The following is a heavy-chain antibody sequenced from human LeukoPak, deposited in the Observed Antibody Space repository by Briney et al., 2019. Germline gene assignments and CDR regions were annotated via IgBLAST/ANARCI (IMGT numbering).Heavy chain of an antibody. CDR1: GLTFDDYG. D-gene: IGHD2-15*01. J-gene: IGHJ6*03. Sequence: GGSLRLSCAASGLTFDDYGMSWVRQAPGKGLEWVSGINWNGGSTGYADSVKGRFTISRDNAKNSLYLQMNSLRAEDTALYYCARVSGGTDRNYYYYYMDVWGKGTTVTVSS. V-gene: IGHV3-20*04. CDR2: INWNGGST. CDR3: ARVSGGTDRNYYYYYMDV.